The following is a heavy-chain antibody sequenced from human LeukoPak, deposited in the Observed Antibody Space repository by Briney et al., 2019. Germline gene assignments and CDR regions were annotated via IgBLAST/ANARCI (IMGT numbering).Heavy chain of an antibody. CDR2: IYPGDSDT. CDR1: GYSFTSYW. Sequence: GESLKISCKGSGYSFTSYWIGWVRQMPGKGLEWMGIIYPGDSDTRYSPSFQGQVTTSADKSISTAYLQWSSLKASDTAMYYCARRSYDFWSGRVAAFDYWGQGTLVTVSS. J-gene: IGHJ4*02. V-gene: IGHV5-51*01. CDR3: ARRSYDFWSGRVAAFDY. D-gene: IGHD3-3*01.